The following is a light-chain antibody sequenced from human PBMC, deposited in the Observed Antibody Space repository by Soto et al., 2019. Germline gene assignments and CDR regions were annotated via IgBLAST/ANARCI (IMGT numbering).Light chain of an antibody. V-gene: IGLV2-14*03. CDR3: SSYTSSSSYV. Sequence: QSVLTQPASVSDSPGQSITISCIGTRSDIGGFYHVSWHQQHPGKAPKLIIYDVSNRPSGVSNRFSGSKTGNTASLIISGLQAEDEADYYCSSYTSSSSYVFGSGTKLTVL. CDR1: RSDIGGFYH. CDR2: DVS. J-gene: IGLJ1*01.